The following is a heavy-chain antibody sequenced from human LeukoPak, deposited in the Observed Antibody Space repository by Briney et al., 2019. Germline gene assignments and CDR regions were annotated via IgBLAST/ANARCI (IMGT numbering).Heavy chain of an antibody. CDR3: TGGGGTDYYYYGMDV. CDR2: IRSKANSYAT. CDR1: GFTFSGSA. D-gene: IGHD4-23*01. V-gene: IGHV3-73*01. J-gene: IGHJ6*02. Sequence: GGSLRLSCAASGFTFSGSAMHWARQASGKGLEWVGRIRSKANSYATTYAASVKGRFTISRDDSKNTAYLQMNNLKTEDTAVYYCTGGGGTDYYYYGMDVWGQGTTVTVSS.